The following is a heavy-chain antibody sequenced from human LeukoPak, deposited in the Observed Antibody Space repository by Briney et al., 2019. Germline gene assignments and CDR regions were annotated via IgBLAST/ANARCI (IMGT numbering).Heavy chain of an antibody. CDR1: GFTFSSYS. J-gene: IGHJ6*03. CDR2: ISSSSSYI. CDR3: AKDGSAYEEYYYMDV. Sequence: GGSLRLSCAASGFTFSSYSINWVRQAPGKGLEWVSSISSSSSYIYYADSVKGRFTISRDNAKNSLYLQMNSLRAEDTAVYYCAKDGSAYEEYYYMDVWGKGTTVTISS. V-gene: IGHV3-21*01. D-gene: IGHD2-15*01.